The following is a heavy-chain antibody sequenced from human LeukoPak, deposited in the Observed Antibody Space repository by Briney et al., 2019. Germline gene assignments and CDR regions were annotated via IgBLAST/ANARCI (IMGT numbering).Heavy chain of an antibody. J-gene: IGHJ4*02. Sequence: SETLSLTCTVSGGSINSYYWSWIRQPAGKGLEWIGRIYTSGSSNYNPSLKSRVTLSVDTSKNQFSLKLSSVTAADTAVYYCAKFMPVLLWFGGVDYWGQGTLVTVSS. CDR1: GGSINSYY. D-gene: IGHD3-10*01. CDR2: IYTSGSS. CDR3: AKFMPVLLWFGGVDY. V-gene: IGHV4-4*07.